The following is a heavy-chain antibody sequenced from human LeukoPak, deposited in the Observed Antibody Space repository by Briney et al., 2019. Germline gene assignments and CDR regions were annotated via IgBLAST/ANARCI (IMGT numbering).Heavy chain of an antibody. D-gene: IGHD3-10*01. CDR1: GGSFSGYY. V-gene: IGHV4-34*01. CDR2: INHSGST. CDR3: ARAGRTLRGKFDY. J-gene: IGHJ4*02. Sequence: SETLSLTCAVYGGSFSGYYWSWIRQPPGKGLEWIGEINHSGSTNYIPSLKSRVTISVDTSKNQFSLKLSSVTAADTAVYYCARAGRTLRGKFDYWGQGTLVTVSS.